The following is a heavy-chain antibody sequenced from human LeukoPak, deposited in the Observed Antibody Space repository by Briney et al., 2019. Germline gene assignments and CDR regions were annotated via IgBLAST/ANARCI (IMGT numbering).Heavy chain of an antibody. Sequence: GGSLRLSCAASGFTYSSYAMSWVRQAPGKGMEWDSAISVSGGSTYYADSVKGRFTISRDNSKNTLYLQMNSLRAEETAVYYCAKERSRGGDCLDYWGQGTLVTVSS. D-gene: IGHD2-21*02. CDR2: ISVSGGST. CDR1: GFTYSSYA. CDR3: AKERSRGGDCLDY. J-gene: IGHJ4*02. V-gene: IGHV3-23*01.